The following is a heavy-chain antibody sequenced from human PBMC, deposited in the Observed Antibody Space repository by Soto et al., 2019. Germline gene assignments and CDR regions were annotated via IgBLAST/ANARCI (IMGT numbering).Heavy chain of an antibody. CDR1: GGSISSSSYY. Sequence: SETLSLTCTVSGGSISSSSYYWGWIRQPPGKGLEWIGSIYYSGSTYYNPSLKSRVTISVDTSKNQFSLKLSSVTAADTAVYYWARQWLVRWDLKFDYWGQGTLVTVSS. D-gene: IGHD6-19*01. V-gene: IGHV4-39*01. J-gene: IGHJ4*02. CDR3: ARQWLVRWDLKFDY. CDR2: IYYSGST.